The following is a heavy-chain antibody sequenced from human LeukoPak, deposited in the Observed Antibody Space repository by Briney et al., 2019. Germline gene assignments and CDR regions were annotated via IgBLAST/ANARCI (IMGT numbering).Heavy chain of an antibody. D-gene: IGHD1-26*01. CDR1: GGSIRSYY. J-gene: IGHJ6*03. Sequence: PSGTLSLTCTVSGGSIRSYYWSWIRQPPGKGLEWIGYIYYSGSTNYNPSLKSRVTISVDTSKNQFSLKLSSVTAADTAVYYCARETRGELHTLGYYYYYMDVWGKGTTVTISS. V-gene: IGHV4-59*01. CDR3: ARETRGELHTLGYYYYYMDV. CDR2: IYYSGST.